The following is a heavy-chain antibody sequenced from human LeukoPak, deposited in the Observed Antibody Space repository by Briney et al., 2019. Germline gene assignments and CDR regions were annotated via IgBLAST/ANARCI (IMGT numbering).Heavy chain of an antibody. V-gene: IGHV1-2*02. Sequence: GASVKVSCKASGYTFTGYYMHWVRQAPGQGHEWMGWVNPNSGDTNYAPKFQGRVTMTRDTSISTAYMERSRPTSDDTAVFYCARGRLGSGSQYDAFDIWGQGTMVTVSS. CDR3: ARGRLGSGSQYDAFDI. CDR1: GYTFTGYY. D-gene: IGHD3-10*01. J-gene: IGHJ3*02. CDR2: VNPNSGDT.